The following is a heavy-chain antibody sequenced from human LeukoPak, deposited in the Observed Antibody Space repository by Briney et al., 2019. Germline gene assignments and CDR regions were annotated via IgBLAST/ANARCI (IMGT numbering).Heavy chain of an antibody. V-gene: IGHV4-39*01. D-gene: IGHD3-10*01. Sequence: SETLSLTCPVSGGSISSSSYYWGWIRQPPGKGLEWIGSIYYSGSTYYNPSLKSRVTISVDTSKNQFSLELSSVTAADTAVYYCAFQGVTAGLINSGYDYWGQGTLVTVSS. CDR2: IYYSGST. J-gene: IGHJ4*02. CDR1: GGSISSSSYY. CDR3: AFQGVTAGLINSGYDY.